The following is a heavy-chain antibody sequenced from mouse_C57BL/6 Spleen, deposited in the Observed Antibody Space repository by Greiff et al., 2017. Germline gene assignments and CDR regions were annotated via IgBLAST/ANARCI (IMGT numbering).Heavy chain of an antibody. CDR2: IYPRSGNT. CDR1: GYTFTSYG. D-gene: IGHD3-2*02. J-gene: IGHJ3*01. CDR3: ASRARSSGHGAWFAY. V-gene: IGHV1-81*01. Sequence: QVHVKQSGAELARPGASVKLSCKASGYTFTSYGISWVKQRTGQGLEWIGEIYPRSGNTYYNEKFKGKATLTADKSSSTAYMELRSLTSEDSAVYFCASRARSSGHGAWFAYWGQGTLVTVSA.